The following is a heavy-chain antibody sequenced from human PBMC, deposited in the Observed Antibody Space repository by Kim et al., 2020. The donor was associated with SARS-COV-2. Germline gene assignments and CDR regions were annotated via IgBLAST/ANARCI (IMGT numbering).Heavy chain of an antibody. V-gene: IGHV3-23*01. J-gene: IGHJ4*02. CDR3: AKEQRAVAAQIDY. Sequence: YADSVKGRFTSSRDNAKNMLFLQMTSLRAEDTAVFYCAKEQRAVAAQIDYWGQGTLVTVSS. D-gene: IGHD6-19*01.